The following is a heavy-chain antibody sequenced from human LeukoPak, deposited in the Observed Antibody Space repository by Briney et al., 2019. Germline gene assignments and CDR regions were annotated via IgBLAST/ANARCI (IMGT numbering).Heavy chain of an antibody. CDR3: ARAPGYDPILGQPGNFDY. CDR2: INPNSGGT. J-gene: IGHJ4*02. D-gene: IGHD2-21*01. Sequence: ASVTVSCKASGYTFTGYYMHWVRQAPGQGLEWMGWINPNSGGTNYAQKFQGRVTMTRDTSISTAYMELSRLRSDDTAVYYCARAPGYDPILGQPGNFDYWGQGTLVTVSS. CDR1: GYTFTGYY. V-gene: IGHV1-2*02.